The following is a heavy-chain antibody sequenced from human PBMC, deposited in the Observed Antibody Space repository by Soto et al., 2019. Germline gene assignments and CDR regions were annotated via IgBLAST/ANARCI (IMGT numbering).Heavy chain of an antibody. V-gene: IGHV4-34*01. D-gene: IGHD3-10*01. J-gene: IGHJ6*03. CDR1: GGSFSGYY. Sequence: SETLSLTCAVYGGSFSGYYWSWIRQPPGKGLEWIGEINHSGSTNYNPSLKSRVTISVDTSKNQFSLKLSSVTAADTAVYYCARVRRYYGSGSQPRSRVYYYYMDVWGKGTTVTVSS. CDR2: INHSGST. CDR3: ARVRRYYGSGSQPRSRVYYYYMDV.